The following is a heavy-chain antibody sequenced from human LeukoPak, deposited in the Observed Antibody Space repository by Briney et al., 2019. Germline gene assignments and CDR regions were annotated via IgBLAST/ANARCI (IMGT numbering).Heavy chain of an antibody. D-gene: IGHD3-10*01. V-gene: IGHV3-48*04. CDR3: ARDSLIRGVDIDY. J-gene: IGHJ4*02. CDR1: GFTFSSYA. CDR2: ISGSNTNI. Sequence: GGSLRLSCAASGFTFSSYAMSWVRQAPGKGLEWVSYISGSNTNIYYADSVRGRFTISRDNAKNSLYLQMNSLRPEDTAMYYCARDSLIRGVDIDYWGQGTLVTVSS.